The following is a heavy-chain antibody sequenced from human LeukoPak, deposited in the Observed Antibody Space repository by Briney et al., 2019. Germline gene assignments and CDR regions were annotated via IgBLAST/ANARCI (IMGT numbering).Heavy chain of an antibody. CDR2: ISPSSGTK. Sequence: GGSLRLSCAASGFTFTTYAMGWVRQAPGKGLEWVSIISPSSGTKYYADSVKGRFTISRDNSKNTVSLQMNSLRAEDTAVYYCAREHDWGDFDYWGRGILITVSS. D-gene: IGHD3-9*01. CDR1: GFTFTTYA. J-gene: IGHJ4*02. V-gene: IGHV3-23*01. CDR3: AREHDWGDFDY.